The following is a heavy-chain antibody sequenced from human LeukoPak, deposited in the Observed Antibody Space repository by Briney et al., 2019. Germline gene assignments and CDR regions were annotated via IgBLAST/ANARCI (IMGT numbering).Heavy chain of an antibody. D-gene: IGHD4/OR15-4a*01. Sequence: GGSLRLSCEVSGFPFSSHAMSWVRQAPGRGLEWVSGISISADMTYYADSVQGRFIISRDNSKNTVYLQMDSLRVEDTAVYYCANEEVPNDYWGQGALVTVCS. CDR3: ANEEVPNDY. V-gene: IGHV3-23*01. CDR2: ISISADMT. CDR1: GFPFSSHA. J-gene: IGHJ4*02.